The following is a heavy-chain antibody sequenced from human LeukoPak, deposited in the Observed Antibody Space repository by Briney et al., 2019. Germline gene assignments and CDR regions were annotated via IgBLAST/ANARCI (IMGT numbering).Heavy chain of an antibody. V-gene: IGHV3-74*01. Sequence: GGSLRLSCAASGFTFSSYWMHWVRQAPGKGLVWVSRINSDGSSTIHADSVKGRFTISRDNAKNTLYLQMNSLRAEGTAVYYCARISDASSGYFDYWGQGTLVTVSS. D-gene: IGHD3-22*01. CDR3: ARISDASSGYFDY. J-gene: IGHJ4*02. CDR1: GFTFSSYW. CDR2: INSDGSST.